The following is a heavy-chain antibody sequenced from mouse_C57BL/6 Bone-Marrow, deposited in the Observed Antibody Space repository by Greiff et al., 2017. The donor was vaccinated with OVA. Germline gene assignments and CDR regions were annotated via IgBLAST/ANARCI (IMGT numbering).Heavy chain of an antibody. CDR1: GYTFTSYW. D-gene: IGHD4-1*01. V-gene: IGHV1-5*01. CDR3: TRLGRINYYAMDY. Sequence: VQLQQSGTVLARPGASVKMSCKTSGYTFTSYWMHWVKQRPGQGLEWIGAIYPGNGDTSYNQKFKGKATLTAVTSASTAYMELSSLTNEDSAVEYGTRLGRINYYAMDYWGQGTSVTVSS. CDR2: IYPGNGDT. J-gene: IGHJ4*01.